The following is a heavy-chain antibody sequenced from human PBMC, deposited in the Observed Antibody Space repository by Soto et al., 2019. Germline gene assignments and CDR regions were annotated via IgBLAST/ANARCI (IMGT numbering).Heavy chain of an antibody. CDR3: ARDIVANDYRGNSFDY. Sequence: QVQLVESGGGVVQPGRSLRLSCAASGFTFSSYAMHWVRQASGKGLEWVAVISYDGYSKYYADSVKGRFTISRDTSKNTLYLQMNRLGAEDTAVYYCARDIVANDYRGNSFDYWGQGTLVTVSS. CDR1: GFTFSSYA. D-gene: IGHD5-12*01. J-gene: IGHJ4*02. V-gene: IGHV3-30*03. CDR2: ISYDGYSK.